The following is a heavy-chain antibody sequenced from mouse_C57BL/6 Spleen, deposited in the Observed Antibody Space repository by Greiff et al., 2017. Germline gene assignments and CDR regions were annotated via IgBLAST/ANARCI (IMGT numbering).Heavy chain of an antibody. J-gene: IGHJ2*01. CDR1: GFTFSDAW. CDR3: TRGISGDYFDY. D-gene: IGHD2-4*01. CDR2: IRNKANNHAT. Sequence: EVMLVESGGGLVQPGGSMKLSCAASGFTFSDAWMDWVRQSPEQGLEWVAEIRNKANNHATYYAESVKGRFTISRDDSKSSVYLQMNSLRAEDTGIYYCTRGISGDYFDYWGQGTTLTVSS. V-gene: IGHV6-6*01.